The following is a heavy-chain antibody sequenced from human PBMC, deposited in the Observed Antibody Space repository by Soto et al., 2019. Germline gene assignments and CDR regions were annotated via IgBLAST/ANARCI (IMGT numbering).Heavy chain of an antibody. Sequence: PSETLSLTXTVSGGSISTYYWSWIRQPPGKGLEWIGYISNSGTTSYNPSLMSRVTISLDTSKKQFSLRLNSATAADTAVYFCARDRVYGSSGMDVWGRGTTVTVSS. CDR1: GGSISTYY. CDR2: ISNSGTT. V-gene: IGHV4-59*01. J-gene: IGHJ6*02. D-gene: IGHD4-17*01. CDR3: ARDRVYGSSGMDV.